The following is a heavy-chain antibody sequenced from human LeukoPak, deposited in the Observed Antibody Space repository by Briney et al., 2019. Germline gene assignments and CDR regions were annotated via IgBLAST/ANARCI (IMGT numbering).Heavy chain of an antibody. CDR2: INHSGST. D-gene: IGHD5-24*01. Sequence: SETLSLTCAVYGGSFSGYYWSWIRQPPGKGLEWIGEINHSGSTNYNPSLKSRVTISVDTSKNQFSLKLSSVTAADTAVYYCAREAAKMATTIPTWFDPWGQGTLVTVSS. V-gene: IGHV4-34*01. CDR3: AREAAKMATTIPTWFDP. CDR1: GGSFSGYY. J-gene: IGHJ5*02.